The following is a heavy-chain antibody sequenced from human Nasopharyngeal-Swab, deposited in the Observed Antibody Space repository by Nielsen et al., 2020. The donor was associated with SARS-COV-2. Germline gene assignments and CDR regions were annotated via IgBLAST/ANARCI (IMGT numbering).Heavy chain of an antibody. CDR3: TRGGIVGPPELGMDV. D-gene: IGHD1-26*01. V-gene: IGHV3-73*01. J-gene: IGHJ6*02. Sequence: GGSLRLSCEASGFIFSDSAIHWVRQASGKGLEWVGRIRSKGNSYATAYAASVKGRFTISRDDSKNTAYLQMNSLKTEVTAVYYCTRGGIVGPPELGMDVWGQGTTVTVSS. CDR1: GFIFSDSA. CDR2: IRSKGNSYAT.